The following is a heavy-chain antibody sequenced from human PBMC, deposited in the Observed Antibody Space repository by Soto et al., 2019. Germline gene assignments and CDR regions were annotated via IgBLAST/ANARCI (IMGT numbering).Heavy chain of an antibody. CDR3: ARERGGDYDAADC. CDR2: ISSSSSYI. CDR1: GFTFSIYS. D-gene: IGHD2-21*02. J-gene: IGHJ4*02. V-gene: IGHV3-21*01. Sequence: LRLSCAASGFTFSIYSMNWVRQAPGKGLEWVSSISSSSSYIYYADSVKGRFTISRDNAKNSLYLQMNSLRAEDTAGYYCARERGGDYDAADCWGQGALVTLSS.